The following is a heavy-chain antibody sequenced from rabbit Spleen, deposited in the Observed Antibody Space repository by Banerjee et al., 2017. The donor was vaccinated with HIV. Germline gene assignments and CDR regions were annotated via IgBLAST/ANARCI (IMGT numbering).Heavy chain of an antibody. D-gene: IGHD1-1*01. J-gene: IGHJ4*01. CDR3: ARDLPGVIGWNFNL. V-gene: IGHV1S40*01. CDR1: GFSFTSGYD. CDR2: IWTGSTSIT. Sequence: QSLEESGGGLVQPGASLTLTCTASGFSFTSGYDMCWVRQATGKGLEWIGTIWTGSTSITWYANWALGRFTISKASWTTVTLQMTSLTAADTASYFCARDLPGVIGWNFNLWGPGTLVTVS.